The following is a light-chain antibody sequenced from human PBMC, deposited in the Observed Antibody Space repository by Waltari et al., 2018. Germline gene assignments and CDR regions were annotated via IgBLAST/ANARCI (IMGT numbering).Light chain of an antibody. CDR2: GNS. CDR3: QSYDSSLSDVV. J-gene: IGLJ2*01. Sequence: QSVLTQPPSVSGSPGQRVTISCTGSGSNIGGGHDVHWYQQLPGTAPKLLISGNSNLPSGVPDRFSGSKSGTSASLAISWLQAEDEADYHCQSYDSSLSDVVFGGGTKLTVL. CDR1: GSNIGGGHD. V-gene: IGLV1-40*01.